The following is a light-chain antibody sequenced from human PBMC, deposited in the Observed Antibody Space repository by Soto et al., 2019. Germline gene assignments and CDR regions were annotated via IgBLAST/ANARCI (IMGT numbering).Light chain of an antibody. CDR1: QTINNN. V-gene: IGKV3-15*01. CDR3: QQRSNWPLT. Sequence: VMTQAPATLSVSPGERATLSCRASQTINNNVAWYQLKDGQVPRLVIYGASTRATDIPARFSGSGSGTEFTLTISSLQSEDFAVYYCQQRSNWPLTFGGGSKVDI. CDR2: GAS. J-gene: IGKJ4*01.